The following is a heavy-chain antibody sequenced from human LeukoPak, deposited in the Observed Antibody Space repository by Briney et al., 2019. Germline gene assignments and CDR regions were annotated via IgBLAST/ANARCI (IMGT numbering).Heavy chain of an antibody. CDR1: GGSISSSSYY. J-gene: IGHJ4*02. D-gene: IGHD3-10*01. Sequence: SETLSLTYTVSGGSISSSSYYWGWIRQPQGKGLEWIGSIYYSGSTYYNPSLKSRVTISVDTSKNQFSLKLSSVTAADTAVYYCARDPGEYYFDYWGQGTLVTVSS. V-gene: IGHV4-39*07. CDR2: IYYSGST. CDR3: ARDPGEYYFDY.